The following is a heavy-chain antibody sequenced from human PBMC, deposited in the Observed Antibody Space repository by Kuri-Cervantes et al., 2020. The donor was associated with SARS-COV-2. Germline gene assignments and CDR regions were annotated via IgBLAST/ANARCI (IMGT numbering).Heavy chain of an antibody. D-gene: IGHD3-22*01. V-gene: IGHV3-23*01. CDR2: ISGSGGST. J-gene: IGHJ3*02. CDR3: ARENDYYDSSGYWLGGAFDI. CDR1: GFTFSSYA. Sequence: GESLKISCAASGFTFSSYAMSWVRQAPGKGLEWVSAISGSGGSTYYADSVKGRFTISRGNSKNTLYLQMNSLRAEDTAVYYCARENDYYDSSGYWLGGAFDIWGQGTMVTVSS.